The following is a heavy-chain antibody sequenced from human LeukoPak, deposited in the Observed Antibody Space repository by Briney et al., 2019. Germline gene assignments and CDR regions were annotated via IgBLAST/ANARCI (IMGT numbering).Heavy chain of an antibody. CDR2: IGGSDGST. V-gene: IGHV3-23*01. CDR1: GFTFSTHA. CDR3: AKRDSSGSYPYYFDY. D-gene: IGHD3-22*01. J-gene: IGHJ4*02. Sequence: PGGSLTLSCVASGFTFSTHAMSWVRLAPGKGLEWVSAIGGSDGSTYYADSVKGRFTISRDNSKDTLYLQMNSLRVEDTATYYCAKRDSSGSYPYYFDYWGQGTLVTVSS.